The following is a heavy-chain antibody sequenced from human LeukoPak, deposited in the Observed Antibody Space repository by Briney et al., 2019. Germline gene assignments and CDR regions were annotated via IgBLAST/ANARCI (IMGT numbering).Heavy chain of an antibody. CDR3: ASSVGSTDY. V-gene: IGHV4-34*01. CDR2: INHRGST. J-gene: IGHJ4*02. CDR1: GESLSKYY. Sequence: PSQTLSLTCAVYGESLSKYYWTWIRQSPGKGLEWIGEINHRGSTNLNPSLKSRVTLSVDTSKHQFSLKLTSVTAADAAVYYCASSVGSTDYWGQGTLVTVSS. D-gene: IGHD1-26*01.